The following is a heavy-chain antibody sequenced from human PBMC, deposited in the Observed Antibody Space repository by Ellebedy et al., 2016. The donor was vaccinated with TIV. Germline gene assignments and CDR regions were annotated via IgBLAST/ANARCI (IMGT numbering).Heavy chain of an antibody. CDR2: ISAYYGNT. Sequence: ASVKVSCXASGYSFTGYGISWVRQAPGQGLEWMGWISAYYGNTKYAQKLQGRVTMTTDTSTSTACMELRSLRSDDTAVYYCARDIDSSGYYYARYFDYWGQGTLVTVSS. CDR3: ARDIDSSGYYYARYFDY. CDR1: GYSFTGYG. D-gene: IGHD3-22*01. V-gene: IGHV1-18*01. J-gene: IGHJ4*02.